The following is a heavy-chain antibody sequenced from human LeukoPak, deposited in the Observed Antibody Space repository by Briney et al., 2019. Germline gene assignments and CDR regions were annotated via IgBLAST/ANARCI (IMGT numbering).Heavy chain of an antibody. D-gene: IGHD4-17*01. J-gene: IGHJ3*02. CDR1: ALRFSSFA. CDR3: AKDPNGDYVGAFDS. Sequence: GSLRLSCAASALRFSSFAMTWVRQVPGKGLEWVSGIHGSGETTYYADSVKGRFTISRDNSREMLYLQMNSLRVEDTAVYYCAKDPNGDYVGAFDSWGQGTMVTVSS. CDR2: IHGSGETT. V-gene: IGHV3-23*01.